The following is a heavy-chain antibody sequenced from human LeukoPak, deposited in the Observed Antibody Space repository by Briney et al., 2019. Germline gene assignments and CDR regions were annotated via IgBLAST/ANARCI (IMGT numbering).Heavy chain of an antibody. CDR3: ARDRLHYDSLTGYPAD. Sequence: GGSLRLSCAEYGFTVSSKYTRWVRQAPGKGLEWVSVIYSGGSAHYADSVKGRFTISRDNSKNTLYLQMNSLRAEDTAVYYCARDRLHYDSLTGYPADWGQGTLVTVSS. V-gene: IGHV3-66*01. D-gene: IGHD3-9*01. CDR2: IYSGGSA. CDR1: GFTVSSKY. J-gene: IGHJ4*02.